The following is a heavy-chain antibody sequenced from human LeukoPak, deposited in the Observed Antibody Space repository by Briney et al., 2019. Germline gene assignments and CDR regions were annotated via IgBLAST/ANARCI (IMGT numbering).Heavy chain of an antibody. V-gene: IGHV3-23*01. CDR1: GFTFSSYD. Sequence: QTGGSLRLSCAASGFTFSSYDMTWVRQAPGRGLEWVSSIRPSGDNTYYGDSVKGRFTISRDNAKNTLYLQMNSLRAEDTAVYYCAREFGSSSSPGAFDIWGQGTMVTVSS. J-gene: IGHJ3*02. CDR2: IRPSGDNT. CDR3: AREFGSSSSPGAFDI. D-gene: IGHD6-6*01.